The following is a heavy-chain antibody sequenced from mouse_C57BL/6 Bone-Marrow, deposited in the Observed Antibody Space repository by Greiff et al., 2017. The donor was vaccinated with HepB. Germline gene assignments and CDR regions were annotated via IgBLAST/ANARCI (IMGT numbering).Heavy chain of an antibody. CDR3: ARGKLRPLYAMDY. CDR2: IYPGSGST. V-gene: IGHV1-55*01. J-gene: IGHJ4*01. D-gene: IGHD3-2*02. Sequence: QVQLQQPGAELVKPGASVKMSCKASGYTFTSYWITWVKQRPGQGLGWIGDIYPGSGSTNYNEKFKSKATLTVDTSSSTAYMQLSSLTSEDAAVYYCARGKLRPLYAMDYWGQGTSVTVSS. CDR1: GYTFTSYW.